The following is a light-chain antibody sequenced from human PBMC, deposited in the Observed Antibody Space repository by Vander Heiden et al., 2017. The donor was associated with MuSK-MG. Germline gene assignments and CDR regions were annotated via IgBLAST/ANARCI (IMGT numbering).Light chain of an antibody. CDR3: QQSYSTPRVT. CDR2: AAS. J-gene: IGKJ2*01. V-gene: IGKV1-39*01. Sequence: DIQMTQSPSALSASVGDRVTITRRASQSISSYLNWYQQQPGKAPKLLIYAASSLQSGVPSRFSGSGSGTDFTLTISSLQPEDFATYYCQQSYSTPRVTFGQGTKLEIK. CDR1: QSISSY.